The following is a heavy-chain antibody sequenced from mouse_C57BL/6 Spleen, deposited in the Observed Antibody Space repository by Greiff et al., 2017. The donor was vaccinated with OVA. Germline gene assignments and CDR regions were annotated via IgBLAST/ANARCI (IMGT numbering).Heavy chain of an antibody. CDR3: ARRYYGSGLDY. D-gene: IGHD1-1*01. Sequence: QVQLQQSGAELVRPGASVKLSCKASGYTFTDYYINWVKQRPGQGLEWIARIYPGSGNTYYNEKFKGKATLTAEKSSSTAYMQLSSLTSEDSAVYFCARRYYGSGLDYWGQGTTLTVSS. CDR1: GYTFTDYY. V-gene: IGHV1-76*01. CDR2: IYPGSGNT. J-gene: IGHJ2*01.